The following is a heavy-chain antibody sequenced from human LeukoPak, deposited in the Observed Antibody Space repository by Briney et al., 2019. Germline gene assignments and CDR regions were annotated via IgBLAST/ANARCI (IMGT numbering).Heavy chain of an antibody. V-gene: IGHV1-18*01. CDR1: GYTFTSYG. D-gene: IGHD1-26*01. Sequence: GASVKVSCKASGYTFTSYGISWVRQAPGQGLEWMGWISAYNGNTNYAQKLQGRVTMTTDTSTSTAYMELRSLRSDDTAVYYCARDGGSDEELYYFDYWGQGTLVTVSS. J-gene: IGHJ4*02. CDR3: ARDGGSDEELYYFDY. CDR2: ISAYNGNT.